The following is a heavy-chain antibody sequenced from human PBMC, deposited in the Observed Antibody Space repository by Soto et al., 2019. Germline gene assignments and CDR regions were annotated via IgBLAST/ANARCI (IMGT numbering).Heavy chain of an antibody. V-gene: IGHV4-30-2*01. CDR3: ASTIILSSGISSVGGWFDP. CDR1: GGSISSGGYS. CDR2: IYHSGST. D-gene: IGHD3-22*01. Sequence: SETLSLTCAVSGGSISSGGYSWSWIWQPPGKGLEWIGYIYHSGSTYYNPSLKSRVTISVDRSKNQFSLKLSSVTAADTAVYYCASTIILSSGISSVGGWFDPWGQGTLVTVSS. J-gene: IGHJ5*02.